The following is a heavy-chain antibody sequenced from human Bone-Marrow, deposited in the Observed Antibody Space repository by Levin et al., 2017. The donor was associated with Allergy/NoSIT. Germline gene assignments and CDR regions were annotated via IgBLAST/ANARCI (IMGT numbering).Heavy chain of an antibody. Sequence: SETLSLTCTVSGGSISSGSYYWGWIRQPPGKGLEWIGSIYYSGRTYYNPSLKSRVTISVDTSKNQFSLKLSSVTAAATAVYFCATQEDYGDSNAWFAYWGQGTLVTVSS. V-gene: IGHV4-39*01. CDR1: GGSISSGSYY. CDR2: IYYSGRT. J-gene: IGHJ4*02. CDR3: ATQEDYGDSNAWFAY. D-gene: IGHD4-17*01.